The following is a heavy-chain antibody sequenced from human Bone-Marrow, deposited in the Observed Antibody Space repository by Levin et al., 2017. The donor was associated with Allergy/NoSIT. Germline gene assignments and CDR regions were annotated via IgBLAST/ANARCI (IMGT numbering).Heavy chain of an antibody. J-gene: IGHJ4*02. V-gene: IGHV4-39*01. CDR3: ARHRPVSVLAATGIDY. CDR1: GGSISSNNYY. CDR2: IYYSGST. Sequence: SQTLSLTCNVSGGSISSNNYYWGWIRQPPGKGLEWIGTIYYSGSTYYNPSLKSRVTISVDTSKNQFSLKLSSVTAADTAVYYCARHRPVSVLAATGIDYWGQGTLVTVSS. D-gene: IGHD2-2*01.